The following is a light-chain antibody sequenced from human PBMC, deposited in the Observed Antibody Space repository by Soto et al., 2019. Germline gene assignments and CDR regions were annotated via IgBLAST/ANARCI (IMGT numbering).Light chain of an antibody. CDR2: STS. J-gene: IGLJ2*01. Sequence: QAVVTQEPSLTVSPGGTVTLTCASSTGAVTSGYYPNWFQQKPGQAPRALIYSTSNKHPWTPARFSGSLLGGKAALTLSGVQREDEAEYYCLLYYGGAQVFGGGTKLTVL. CDR1: TGAVTSGYY. V-gene: IGLV7-43*01. CDR3: LLYYGGAQV.